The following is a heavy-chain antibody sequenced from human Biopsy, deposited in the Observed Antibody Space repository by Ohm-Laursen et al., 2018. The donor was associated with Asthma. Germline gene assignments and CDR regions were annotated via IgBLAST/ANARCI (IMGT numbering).Heavy chain of an antibody. J-gene: IGHJ4*02. V-gene: IGHV3-30*03. Sequence: SLRLSCVASGFTFSSFGIHWVRQAPGKGLEWVAVISYDGSDKYYADSVKGRFTISRDNSKNTLYLQMNSLRAEDTAVYYCARDAWELQKPYAYYFDYWGQGTLVTVSS. CDR1: GFTFSSFG. CDR2: ISYDGSDK. CDR3: ARDAWELQKPYAYYFDY. D-gene: IGHD1-26*01.